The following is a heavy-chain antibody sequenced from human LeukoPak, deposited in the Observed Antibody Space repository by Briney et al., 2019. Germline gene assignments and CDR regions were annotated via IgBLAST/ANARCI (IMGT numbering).Heavy chain of an antibody. Sequence: SETLSLTCTVSGGSISSGGYYWSWIRQHPGKGLEWIGYIYYSGSTYYNPSLKSRVTISVDTSKNQFSLKLSSVTAADTAVYYRARRGRLPRSGYFDYWGQGTLVTVSS. CDR2: IYYSGST. V-gene: IGHV4-31*03. D-gene: IGHD2-15*01. J-gene: IGHJ4*02. CDR3: ARRGRLPRSGYFDY. CDR1: GGSISSGGYY.